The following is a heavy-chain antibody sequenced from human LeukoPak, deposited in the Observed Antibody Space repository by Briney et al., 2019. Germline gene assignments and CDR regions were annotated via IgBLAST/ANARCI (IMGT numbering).Heavy chain of an antibody. CDR1: GVSISSANYY. CDR2: IYTSGST. CDR3: ARLYGNFQNYYDY. Sequence: SETLSLTCTVSGVSISSANYYWSWIRQPAGKALEWVGRIYTSGSTNYNPSLKSRVTISVDTSKNQFSLKLSSVTAADTAVYYCARLYGNFQNYYDYWGQGTLVTVSS. V-gene: IGHV4-61*02. J-gene: IGHJ4*02. D-gene: IGHD4-23*01.